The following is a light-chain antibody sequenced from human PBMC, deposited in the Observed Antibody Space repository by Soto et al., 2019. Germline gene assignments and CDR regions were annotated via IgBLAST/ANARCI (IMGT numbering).Light chain of an antibody. CDR2: GSS. CDR3: LQHNVFPRT. Sequence: DIQMTQSPSSLSASVGDRVTITCRASQAIRNDLAWYQQKPGRAPKRLIYGSSSLQSGVPSRFSGRGSGTEFTLTISSLQPEDFATYYCLQHNVFPRTFGQGTKVDNK. J-gene: IGKJ1*01. CDR1: QAIRND. V-gene: IGKV1-17*01.